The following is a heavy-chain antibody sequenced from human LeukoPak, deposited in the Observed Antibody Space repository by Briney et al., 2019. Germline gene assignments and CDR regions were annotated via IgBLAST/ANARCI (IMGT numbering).Heavy chain of an antibody. J-gene: IGHJ1*01. CDR1: GFTFSSYG. CDR3: AREYDYYDSSGYLQYFQH. Sequence: PGGSLRLSCAASGFTFSSYGMHWVRQAPGKGLEWVAVIWYDGSNKYYADSVKGRFTISRDNSKNTLYLQMNSLRAEDTAVYYCAREYDYYDSSGYLQYFQHWGQGTLVTVSS. CDR2: IWYDGSNK. D-gene: IGHD3-22*01. V-gene: IGHV3-33*08.